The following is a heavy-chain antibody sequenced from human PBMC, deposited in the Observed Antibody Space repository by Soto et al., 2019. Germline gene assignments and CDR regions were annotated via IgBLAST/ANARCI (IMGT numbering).Heavy chain of an antibody. CDR3: ARESGDWPLNWFDP. V-gene: IGHV3-74*01. CDR1: GFNFSNHW. J-gene: IGHJ5*02. Sequence: VHLVESGGGLVQPGGSLRLSCAASGFNFSNHWMHWVRQRPGEGLVWVSRITSDGKSKAYAESVKGRFAISRDNAKNTLYLPMKGLTAEDTAVYYCARESGDWPLNWFDPWGQGTLVTVSS. D-gene: IGHD2-21*02. CDR2: ITSDGKSK.